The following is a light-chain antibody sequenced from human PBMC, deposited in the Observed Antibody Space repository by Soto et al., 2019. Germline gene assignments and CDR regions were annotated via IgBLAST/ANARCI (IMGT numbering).Light chain of an antibody. J-gene: IGLJ2*01. CDR1: SSDVCGNNY. CDR3: SSYAGSNNVI. V-gene: IGLV2-8*01. Sequence: QSALTQPPSASGSPGQSVAISCTGTSSDVCGNNYVSWYQQHPGKAPKLMVYEVTKRPSGVPDRFSGSKSGNTASLTVSGLQAEDEADYYCSSYAGSNNVIFGGGTKLTVL. CDR2: EVT.